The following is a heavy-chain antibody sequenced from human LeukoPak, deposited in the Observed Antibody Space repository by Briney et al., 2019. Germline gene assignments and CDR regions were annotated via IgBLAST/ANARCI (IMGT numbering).Heavy chain of an antibody. D-gene: IGHD6-13*01. V-gene: IGHV4-34*01. J-gene: IGHJ4*02. Sequence: SETLSLTCAVYGGSFTIYYWSWLRQPPGKGLEWIGEINHSGSTNYNPSLKSRVTISVDTSKNQFSLNLRSVTAADTAVYYCARLIAAAGPISKYYFDYWGQGDLVTVSS. CDR1: GGSFTIYY. CDR2: INHSGST. CDR3: ARLIAAAGPISKYYFDY.